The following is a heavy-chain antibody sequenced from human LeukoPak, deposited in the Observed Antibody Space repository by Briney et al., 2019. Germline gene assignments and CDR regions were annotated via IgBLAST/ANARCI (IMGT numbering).Heavy chain of an antibody. D-gene: IGHD5-18*01. CDR2: ISAYNGNT. Sequence: GASVKVSCKASGYTFTSYGISWVRQAPGQGLEWMGWISAYNGNTNNAQKLQGRVTMTTDTSTSTAYMELRSLRSDDTAVYYCARVGGGGYSQLYYFDYWGQGTLVTVSS. J-gene: IGHJ4*02. V-gene: IGHV1-18*01. CDR1: GYTFTSYG. CDR3: ARVGGGGYSQLYYFDY.